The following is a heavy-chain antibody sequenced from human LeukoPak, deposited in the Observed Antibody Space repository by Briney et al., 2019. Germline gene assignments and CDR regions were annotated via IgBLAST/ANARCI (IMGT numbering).Heavy chain of an antibody. CDR1: GFRFGSDW. Sequence: PGGSLRLSCAASGFRFGSDWMSWVRQAPGKGLEWVANISPGGTEKYYVDSVKGRFTISRDNDKNLLYLQLNRLRAEDTAVYYCARYYDPPVGDAFDIWGQGTMVTVSS. J-gene: IGHJ3*02. V-gene: IGHV3-7*01. CDR3: ARYYDPPVGDAFDI. CDR2: ISPGGTEK. D-gene: IGHD3-16*01.